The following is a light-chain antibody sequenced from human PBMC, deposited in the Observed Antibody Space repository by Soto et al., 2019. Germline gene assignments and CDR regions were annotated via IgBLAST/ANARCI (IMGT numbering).Light chain of an antibody. Sequence: QTVVTQPPSLSGTPGQTVTISCFGSRSNIGSSIVHWYQQLPGAAPKHLIYMNNQRPSGIPDRFSGSKSGTSASLVISGLRWGDEADYNCVAGDDNLSARVFGGGTKPTVL. CDR1: RSNIGSSI. CDR3: VAGDDNLSARV. J-gene: IGLJ3*02. CDR2: MNN. V-gene: IGLV1-47*01.